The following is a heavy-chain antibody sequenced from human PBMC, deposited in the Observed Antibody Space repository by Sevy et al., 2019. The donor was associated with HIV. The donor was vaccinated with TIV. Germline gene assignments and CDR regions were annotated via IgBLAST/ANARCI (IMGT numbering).Heavy chain of an antibody. J-gene: IGHJ4*02. CDR1: GGSISSYY. D-gene: IGHD1-26*01. Sequence: SETLSLTCTVSGGSISSYYWSWIRQPAGKGLEWIGRIYTSGSTNYNPSLKSRVTMSVDTSKNQFSLKLSSVTAADTAVYYCARGRVVGATKYYFDYWGQGTLVTVSS. V-gene: IGHV4-4*07. CDR2: IYTSGST. CDR3: ARGRVVGATKYYFDY.